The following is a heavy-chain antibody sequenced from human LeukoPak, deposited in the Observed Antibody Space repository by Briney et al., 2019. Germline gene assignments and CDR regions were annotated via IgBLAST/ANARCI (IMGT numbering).Heavy chain of an antibody. J-gene: IGHJ3*02. CDR2: ISSSGSTI. CDR1: GFTFSDYY. CDR3: VRDKDSYAFDI. D-gene: IGHD2-15*01. Sequence: GGSLRLSCAASGFTFSDYYMSWIRQAPGKGLEWVSYISSSGSTIYYADSVKGRFTISRDNAKNSLYLQMNSLRAEDTAVYYCVRDKDSYAFDIWGQGTMVTVSS. V-gene: IGHV3-11*01.